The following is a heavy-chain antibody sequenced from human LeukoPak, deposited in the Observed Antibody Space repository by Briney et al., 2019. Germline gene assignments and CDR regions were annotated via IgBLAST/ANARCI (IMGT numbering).Heavy chain of an antibody. J-gene: IGHJ4*02. CDR3: ARGGHMITFGGVIDLPPDY. D-gene: IGHD3-16*02. CDR1: GFTVSSNY. CDR2: IYSGGST. Sequence: GGSLRLSCAASGFTVSSNYMSWVRQAPGKGLEWVSVIYSGGSTYYADSVKGRFTISRDNSKNTLYLQMNSLRAEDTAVYYCARGGHMITFGGVIDLPPDYWGQGTLVTVSA. V-gene: IGHV3-53*01.